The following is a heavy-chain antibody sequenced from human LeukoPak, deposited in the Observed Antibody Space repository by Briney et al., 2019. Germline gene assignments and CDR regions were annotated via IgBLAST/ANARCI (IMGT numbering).Heavy chain of an antibody. CDR1: GFIFSNYP. D-gene: IGHD2-2*02. CDR2: ISADGNNE. CDR3: ARGDCRGSSCNTSPLHFDY. V-gene: IGHV3-30-3*01. Sequence: GGSLRLSCAASGFIFSNYPMHWVRQAPGKGLEWVAVISADGNNEHYADSAKGRFTLSRDNAKSTAYLQMNSLRSEDTAVYYCARGDCRGSSCNTSPLHFDYWGQGTLVTVSS. J-gene: IGHJ4*02.